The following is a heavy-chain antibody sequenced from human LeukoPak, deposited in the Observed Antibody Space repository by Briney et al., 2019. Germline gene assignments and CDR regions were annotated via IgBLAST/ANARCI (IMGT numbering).Heavy chain of an antibody. CDR2: IYYSGST. Sequence: SETLSLTCAVSGGSISSGGYSWSWIRQPPGKGLEWIGYIYYSGSTYYNPSLKSRVTISVDTSKNQFSLKLSSVTAADTAVYYCARGLGYCSGGSCFTLDYWGQGTLVTVSS. CDR1: GGSISSGGYS. J-gene: IGHJ4*02. V-gene: IGHV4-30-4*07. D-gene: IGHD2-15*01. CDR3: ARGLGYCSGGSCFTLDY.